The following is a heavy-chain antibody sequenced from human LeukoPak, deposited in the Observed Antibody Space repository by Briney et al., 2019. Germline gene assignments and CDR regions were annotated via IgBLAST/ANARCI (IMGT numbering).Heavy chain of an antibody. CDR3: AREVPWVWNFDL. CDR1: GVSISSGDYY. J-gene: IGHJ2*01. V-gene: IGHV4-30-4*01. Sequence: TSQTLSLTCTVSGVSISSGDYYWSWIRQPPGTGLEWIGYIYYSGSTYYNPSLKSRVTISVDTSKNQFSLKLNSVTAADTAVYYCAREVPWVWNFDLWGRGTLVTVSS. CDR2: IYYSGST. D-gene: IGHD1-26*01.